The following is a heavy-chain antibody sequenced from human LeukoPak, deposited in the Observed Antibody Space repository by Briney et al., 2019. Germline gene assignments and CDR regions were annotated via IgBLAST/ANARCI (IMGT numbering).Heavy chain of an antibody. V-gene: IGHV1-8*03. CDR3: ARAPDHYYYYYMDV. CDR2: MNPNSGNT. CDR1: GYTFTSYD. J-gene: IGHJ6*03. Sequence: ASVKVSCKASGYTFTSYDINWVRQATGQGLEWMGWMNPNSGNTGYAQKFQGRVTITRNTSISTAYMELSSLRSEDTAVYYYARAPDHYYYYYMDVWGKGTTVTVSS.